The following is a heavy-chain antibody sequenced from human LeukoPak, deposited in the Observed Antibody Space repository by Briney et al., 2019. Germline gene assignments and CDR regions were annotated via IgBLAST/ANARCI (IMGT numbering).Heavy chain of an antibody. Sequence: GGSLRLSCAASGFTFSDYYMSWIRQAPGKGLEWVSYITGSGSTIYYADSVKGRFTISRDNAKNSLYLQMNSLRAEDTAVYYCARDYRSSSGWTVDYWGQGTLVTVSS. V-gene: IGHV3-11*01. CDR3: ARDYRSSSGWTVDY. D-gene: IGHD6-19*01. CDR1: GFTFSDYY. J-gene: IGHJ4*02. CDR2: ITGSGSTI.